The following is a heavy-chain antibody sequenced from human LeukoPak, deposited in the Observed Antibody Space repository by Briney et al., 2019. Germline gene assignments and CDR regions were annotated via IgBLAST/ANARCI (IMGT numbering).Heavy chain of an antibody. J-gene: IGHJ4*02. CDR1: GFTFSNFW. CDR3: AKMSGVVWFGELRLPFDS. Sequence: GGSLRLSCAASGFTFSNFWMHWVRQAPGKGLVWVALIYGDGSFTRYADSVEGRFTISRDNSKNTLYLQMNSLRADDTAVYYCAKMSGVVWFGELRLPFDSWGQGTVVTVSS. V-gene: IGHV3-74*01. D-gene: IGHD3-10*01. CDR2: IYGDGSFT.